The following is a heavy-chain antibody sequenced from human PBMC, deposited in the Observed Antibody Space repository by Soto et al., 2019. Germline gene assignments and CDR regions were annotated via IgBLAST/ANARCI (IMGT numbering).Heavy chain of an antibody. Sequence: EVQLVESGGGLVQPGGSLRLSCAASGFTVSSNYMSWVRQAPGKGLEWVSVIYSGGSTYYADSVKGRFTISRDNSKNTLYLQMNSLRDEDTAVYYCARVVRGYCSGGSCYSYYYYYDMDVWGKGTTVTVSS. V-gene: IGHV3-66*01. D-gene: IGHD2-15*01. CDR1: GFTVSSNY. J-gene: IGHJ6*03. CDR2: IYSGGST. CDR3: ARVVRGYCSGGSCYSYYYYYDMDV.